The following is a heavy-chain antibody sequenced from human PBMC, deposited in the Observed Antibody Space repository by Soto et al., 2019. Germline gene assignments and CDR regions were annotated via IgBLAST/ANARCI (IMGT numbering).Heavy chain of an antibody. J-gene: IGHJ4*02. CDR2: IYYTGST. D-gene: IGHD6-6*01. Sequence: SETLSLTCTVSGGSVNSDNFYWSWIRQPPGRGLEWIGYIYYTGSTNYNPSLKSRVTISIDTSRNQFSLKLSSVTAADTAVYYCARAFSNSPEAFASWGQGSLVTVSS. V-gene: IGHV4-61*01. CDR1: GGSVNSDNFY. CDR3: ARAFSNSPEAFAS.